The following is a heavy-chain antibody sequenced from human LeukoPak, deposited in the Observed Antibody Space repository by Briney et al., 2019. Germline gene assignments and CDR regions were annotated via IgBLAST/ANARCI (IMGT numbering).Heavy chain of an antibody. CDR2: IHYSGST. CDR1: SGSISSHC. CDR3: ARDLLDSSGWSHDAFDI. J-gene: IGHJ3*02. Sequence: NPSETLSLTCLVASGSISSHCWSCIRQLQGKGLEWIGYIHYSGSTNYNPASKSRFTISLNTFKTQFFLKSGSLPAADRAVFYGARDLLDSSGWSHDAFDIWGQGTMVTVSS. V-gene: IGHV4-59*11. D-gene: IGHD6-19*01.